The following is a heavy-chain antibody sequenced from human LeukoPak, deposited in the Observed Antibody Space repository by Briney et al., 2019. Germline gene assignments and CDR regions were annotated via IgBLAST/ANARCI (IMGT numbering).Heavy chain of an antibody. D-gene: IGHD3-22*01. CDR3: AKLVDSSGYYSYDAFDI. J-gene: IGHJ3*02. CDR2: ISYDGSNK. Sequence: GKPLRLSCAASGFTFSSYGMHWVRQAPGKGLEWVAVISYDGSNKYYADSVKGRFTISRDNSKNTLYLQMNSLRAEDTAVYYCAKLVDSSGYYSYDAFDIWGQGTMVTVSS. V-gene: IGHV3-30*18. CDR1: GFTFSSYG.